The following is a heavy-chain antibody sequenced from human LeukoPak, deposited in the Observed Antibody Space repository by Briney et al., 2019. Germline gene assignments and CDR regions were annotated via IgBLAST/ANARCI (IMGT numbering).Heavy chain of an antibody. CDR2: ISGSGGST. CDR3: ANHRIAVPFDI. CDR1: RSTFSSYA. V-gene: IGHV3-23*01. D-gene: IGHD6-19*01. Sequence: PGGSLRLSCAASRSTFSSYAMSWVRQAPGKGLEWVSAISGSGGSTYYADSVKGRFTISRDNSKNTLYLQMNSLRAEDTAVYYCANHRIAVPFDIWGQGTMVTVSS. J-gene: IGHJ3*02.